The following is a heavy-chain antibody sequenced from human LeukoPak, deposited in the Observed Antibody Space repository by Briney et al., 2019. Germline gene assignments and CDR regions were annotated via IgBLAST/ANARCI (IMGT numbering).Heavy chain of an antibody. CDR3: ARDTPGSNSFDN. V-gene: IGHV1-2*02. D-gene: IGHD2-15*01. CDR1: GYTFTGHY. CDR2: INPDGGGP. Sequence: GASVKVSCKASGYTFTGHYMHWVRQAPGQGLEWMGWINPDGGGPRYVPKFQGRVTMTRDTSIATAYMELSSLTSDDTAVYYCARDTPGSNSFDNWGQGTLATVSS. J-gene: IGHJ4*02.